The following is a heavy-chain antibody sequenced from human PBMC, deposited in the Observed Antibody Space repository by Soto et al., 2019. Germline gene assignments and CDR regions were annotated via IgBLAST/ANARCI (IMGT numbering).Heavy chain of an antibody. CDR1: GFTFSSFS. CDR3: ARVRGDY. CDR2: ISSSGGST. V-gene: IGHV3-23*01. Sequence: EVQLLESGGGLVQPGGSLRLSCAASGFTFSSFSMSWVRQAPGKGLEWVSGISSSGGSTKYADSVKGRFTSSSDNSKNTLFLQMNSLSAEDTAVYFCARVRGDYWGQGTLVTVSS. J-gene: IGHJ4*02.